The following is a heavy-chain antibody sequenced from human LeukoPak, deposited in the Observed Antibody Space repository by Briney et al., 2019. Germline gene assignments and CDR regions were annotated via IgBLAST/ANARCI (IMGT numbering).Heavy chain of an antibody. CDR3: ARGKAAAGWANDAFDI. D-gene: IGHD6-13*01. V-gene: IGHV3-21*01. J-gene: IGHJ3*02. Sequence: GGSLRLYCAASGFTFSSYSMNWVRQAPGKGLEWVSSISSSSSYIYYADSVKGRFTISRDNAKNSLYLQMNSLRAEDTAVYYCARGKAAAGWANDAFDIWGQGTMVTVSS. CDR1: GFTFSSYS. CDR2: ISSSSSYI.